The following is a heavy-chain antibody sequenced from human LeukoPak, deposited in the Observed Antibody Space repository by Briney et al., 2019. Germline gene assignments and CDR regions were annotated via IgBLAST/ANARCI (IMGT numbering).Heavy chain of an antibody. CDR1: GFTISSNY. CDR3: ARDPDYYDSSGYSR. D-gene: IGHD3-22*01. Sequence: GGSLRLSCAASGFTISSNYMSWVRQAPGKGLEWVSVIYSGGSTYYADSVKGRFTISRDNSKNTLYLQMNSLGAEDTAVYYCARDPDYYDSSGYSRWGQGTLVTVSS. V-gene: IGHV3-53*01. CDR2: IYSGGST. J-gene: IGHJ4*02.